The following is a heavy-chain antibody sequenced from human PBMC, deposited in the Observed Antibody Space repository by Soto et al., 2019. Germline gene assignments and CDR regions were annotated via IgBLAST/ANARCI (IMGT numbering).Heavy chain of an antibody. CDR2: ITSTSSTR. CDR1: GFTFSSHS. D-gene: IGHD3-10*01. V-gene: IGHV3-48*02. J-gene: IGHJ6*02. CDR3: ARRITMVRGPYYYYAMDV. Sequence: EVQLVESGGGLEQHGGSLRLSCAASGFTFSSHSMIWVRQAPGKGLEWISHITSTSSTRSYADSVRGRFTISRDNAKDSLYLQMNSLRDEDTAVYYCARRITMVRGPYYYYAMDVWGQGTTVTVSS.